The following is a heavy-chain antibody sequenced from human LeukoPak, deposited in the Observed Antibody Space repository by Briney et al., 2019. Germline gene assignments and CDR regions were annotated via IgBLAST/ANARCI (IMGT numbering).Heavy chain of an antibody. D-gene: IGHD2-2*01. Sequence: GGSLRLSCAASGFTFSSYGMHWVRQAPGKGLEWVAFIRYDGSNKYYADSVKGRSTISRDNSKNTLYLQMNSLRAEDTAVYYCAKDQGDCSSTSCHFDYWGQGTLVTVSS. CDR1: GFTFSSYG. J-gene: IGHJ4*02. CDR3: AKDQGDCSSTSCHFDY. CDR2: IRYDGSNK. V-gene: IGHV3-30*02.